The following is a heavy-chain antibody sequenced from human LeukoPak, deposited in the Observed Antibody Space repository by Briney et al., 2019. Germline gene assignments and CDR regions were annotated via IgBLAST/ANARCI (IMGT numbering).Heavy chain of an antibody. J-gene: IGHJ6*02. V-gene: IGHV3-21*01. D-gene: IGHD3-3*01. CDR2: ISSSSSYI. CDR3: ARGYLNVLRFLEWLRMHMDV. Sequence: GGSLRLSCAASGFTFSSYSMNWVRQAPGRGLEWVSSISSSSSYIYYADSVKGRFTISRDNAKNSLYLQMNSLRAEDTAVYYCARGYLNVLRFLEWLRMHMDVWGQGTTVTVSS. CDR1: GFTFSSYS.